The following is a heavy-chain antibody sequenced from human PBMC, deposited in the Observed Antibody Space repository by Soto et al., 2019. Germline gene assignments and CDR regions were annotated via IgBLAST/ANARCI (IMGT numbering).Heavy chain of an antibody. V-gene: IGHV3-21*01. J-gene: IGHJ4*02. Sequence: PGGFLRLSCAASGFTFSSYSMNWVRQAPGKGLEWVSSISSSSSYIYYADSVKGRFTISRDNAKNSLYLQMNSLRAEDTAVYYCARWVGGYDILTGYPFDYWGQGTLVTVSS. CDR3: ARWVGGYDILTGYPFDY. CDR2: ISSSSSYI. D-gene: IGHD3-9*01. CDR1: GFTFSSYS.